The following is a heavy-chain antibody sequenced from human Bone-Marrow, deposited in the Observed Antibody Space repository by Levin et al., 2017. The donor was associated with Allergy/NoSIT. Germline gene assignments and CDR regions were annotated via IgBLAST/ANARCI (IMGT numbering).Heavy chain of an antibody. V-gene: IGHV4-59*01. Sequence: PSETLSLTCTVSGYSMSSYYWSWIRQPPGKGLEWIGYIDYSGSSNSNPSLKSRVTISVDTSKIQFSLKLSSVTAADTAVYYCARGRVPSDVWGKGTTVTVSS. CDR3: ARGRVPSDV. D-gene: IGHD2-2*01. CDR2: IDYSGSS. J-gene: IGHJ6*04. CDR1: GYSMSSYY.